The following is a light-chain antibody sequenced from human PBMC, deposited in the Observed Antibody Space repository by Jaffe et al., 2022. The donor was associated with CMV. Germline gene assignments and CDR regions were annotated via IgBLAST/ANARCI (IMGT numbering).Light chain of an antibody. CDR1: QSVSSN. CDR3: QQYNNWPPAYT. Sequence: EIMMTQSPGTLSVSPGDRATLSCRASQSVSSNLAWYQQSPGQAPKLLIYDASTRATGIPARFSGSGSGTEFTLTISSLQSEDFAVYYCQQYNNWPPAYTFGQGTKLEIK. V-gene: IGKV3-15*01. J-gene: IGKJ2*01. CDR2: DAS.